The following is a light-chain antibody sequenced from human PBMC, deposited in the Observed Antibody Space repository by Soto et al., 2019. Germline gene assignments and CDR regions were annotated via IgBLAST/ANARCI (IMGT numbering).Light chain of an antibody. V-gene: IGKV3-20*01. CDR1: QSVGNTY. J-gene: IGKJ5*01. CDR3: QQYCTLIT. CDR2: DPS. Sequence: EIVLTQSPGTLSLSPGERATLSCRASQSVGNTYLAWYQQKPGQAPSLLIYDPSSSATDIPDRFSGSGSGTDYSLTISRLEPEDFAVYYCQQYCTLITFGQGTRLEIK.